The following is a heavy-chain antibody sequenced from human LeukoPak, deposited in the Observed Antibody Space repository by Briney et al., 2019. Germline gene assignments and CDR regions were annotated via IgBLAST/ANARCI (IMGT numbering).Heavy chain of an antibody. D-gene: IGHD4-17*01. CDR1: GFTFSSYA. CDR2: ISGAGGTT. Sequence: GGSLRLSCAASGFTFSSYAMMWLRQAPGKGLEWVSAISGAGGTTLYADSVKGRFTISRDNSKNTLYLQMSSLRAEDTAVYYCARDPNGDYIGAFEIWGQGTMVTVSS. V-gene: IGHV3-23*01. J-gene: IGHJ3*02. CDR3: ARDPNGDYIGAFEI.